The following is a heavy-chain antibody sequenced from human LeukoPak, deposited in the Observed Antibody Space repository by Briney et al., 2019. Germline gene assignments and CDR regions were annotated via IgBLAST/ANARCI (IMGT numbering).Heavy chain of an antibody. D-gene: IGHD2-21*02. CDR2: IIDTGRST. Sequence: PGGSLRLSCAASGFTFSRYAMSWVRQAPGKGLEWVSGIIDTGRSTFYVDSVKGRFTISRDNSKNTLYLQMNSLRAEDTAVYYCAKDCGGGCSSDYWGQGTLVTVSS. V-gene: IGHV3-23*01. J-gene: IGHJ4*02. CDR3: AKDCGGGCSSDY. CDR1: GFTFSRYA.